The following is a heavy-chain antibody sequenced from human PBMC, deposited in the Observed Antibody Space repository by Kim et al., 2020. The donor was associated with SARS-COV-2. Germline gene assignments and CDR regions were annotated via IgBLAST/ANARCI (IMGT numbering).Heavy chain of an antibody. D-gene: IGHD3-16*02. CDR1: GYTLTELS. CDR2: FDPEDGET. CDR3: ATIVDYVWGSYRYWGYFDY. J-gene: IGHJ4*02. Sequence: ASVKVSCKVSGYTLTELSMHWVRQAPGKGLEWMGGFDPEDGETIYAQKFQGRVTMTEDTSTDTAYMELSSLRSEDTAVYYCATIVDYVWGSYRYWGYFDYWGQGTLVTVSS. V-gene: IGHV1-24*01.